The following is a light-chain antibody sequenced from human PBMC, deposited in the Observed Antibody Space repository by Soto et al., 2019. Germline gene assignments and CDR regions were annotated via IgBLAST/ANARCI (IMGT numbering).Light chain of an antibody. J-gene: IGKJ2*01. CDR1: QSVSSN. V-gene: IGKV3-15*01. Sequence: EIVMTQSPATLSVPPGERATLSCRASQSVSSNLAWYQQKPGQAPRLLIYGASTRATGIPARFSGSGSGTEFPLTISSLPSEDFAVYYCQQYNNWPLYTFGQGNKLEIK. CDR3: QQYNNWPLYT. CDR2: GAS.